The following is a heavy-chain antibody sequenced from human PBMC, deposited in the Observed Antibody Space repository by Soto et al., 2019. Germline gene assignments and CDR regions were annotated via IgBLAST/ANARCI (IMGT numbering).Heavy chain of an antibody. CDR1: GFTFSSYA. CDR3: AKTPDILTGYLYWYFDL. Sequence: EVQLLESGGGMVQPGGSLRLSCAASGFTFSSYAMSWVRQAPGKGLEWVSAISGSGGSTYYADSVKGRFTISRDNSKNTLYLQMNSLRAEDTAVYYCAKTPDILTGYLYWYFDLWGRGTLVTVSS. D-gene: IGHD3-9*01. J-gene: IGHJ2*01. V-gene: IGHV3-23*01. CDR2: ISGSGGST.